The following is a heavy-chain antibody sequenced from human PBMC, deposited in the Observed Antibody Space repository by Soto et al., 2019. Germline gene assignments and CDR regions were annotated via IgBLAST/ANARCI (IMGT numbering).Heavy chain of an antibody. CDR3: ARIAVAGTSDY. CDR2: IYYSGST. J-gene: IGHJ4*02. V-gene: IGHV4-59*01. D-gene: IGHD6-19*01. CDR1: GGSISSYY. Sequence: PSETLSLTCTVSGGSISSYYWSWIRQPPGKGLEWIGYIYYSGSTNYNPSLKSRVTISVDTSKNQFSLKLSSVTAADTAVYYCARIAVAGTSDYWGQGTLVTVSS.